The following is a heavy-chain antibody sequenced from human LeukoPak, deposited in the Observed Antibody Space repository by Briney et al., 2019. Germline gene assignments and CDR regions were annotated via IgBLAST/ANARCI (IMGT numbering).Heavy chain of an antibody. V-gene: IGHV3-11*04. J-gene: IGHJ4*02. CDR3: ARDKYNSGAYGDFDH. CDR1: GFIFSDYY. CDR2: ISSRGDTI. Sequence: GGSLRLSCTASGFIFSDYYMTWIREAPGKALVGVSYISSRGDTIYYADSVKGRFTISRNNAKNSLYLQMNSLRAGDTAVYYCARDKYNSGAYGDFDHWGQGTLVTVSS. D-gene: IGHD6-19*01.